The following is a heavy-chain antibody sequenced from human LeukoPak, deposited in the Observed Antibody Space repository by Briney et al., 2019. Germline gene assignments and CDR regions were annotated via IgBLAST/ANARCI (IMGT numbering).Heavy chain of an antibody. CDR2: ISGSGTNT. CDR3: AKVPNSGNYYYLDY. Sequence: PGGSLRLSCAASGFAFSTYAMSWVRQAPGKGMEWVSAISGSGTNTYYADSVKGRFTISRDNSRNTLYLQMNSLRAEDTAVYFCAKVPNSGNYYYLDYWGQGTPVTVSS. CDR1: GFAFSTYA. D-gene: IGHD1-26*01. V-gene: IGHV3-23*01. J-gene: IGHJ4*02.